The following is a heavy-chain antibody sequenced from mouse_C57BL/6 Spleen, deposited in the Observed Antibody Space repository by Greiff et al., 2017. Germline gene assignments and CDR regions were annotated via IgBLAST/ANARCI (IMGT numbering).Heavy chain of an antibody. CDR1: GFTFSSYA. CDR3: ARNWYFDY. D-gene: IGHD4-1*01. Sequence: DVKLVESGGGLVKPGGSLKLSCAASGFTFSSYAMSWVRQTPEKRLEWVATISDGGSYTYYPDNVKGRFTISRDNAKNNLYLQMSHLKSEDTAMYYCARNWYFDYWGQGTTLTVSS. CDR2: ISDGGSYT. V-gene: IGHV5-4*03. J-gene: IGHJ2*01.